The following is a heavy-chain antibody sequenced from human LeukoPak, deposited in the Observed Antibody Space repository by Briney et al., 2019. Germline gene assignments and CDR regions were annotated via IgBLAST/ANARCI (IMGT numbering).Heavy chain of an antibody. Sequence: PGGSLRLSCAASGFTFSDYYMSWIRQAPGKGLEWVSYISSSGSTIYYADSVKGRFTISRDNAKNSLYLQMNSLRAEDTAVYYCARDRVVVPATPSTRYYGMDVWGQGTTVTVSS. D-gene: IGHD2-2*01. V-gene: IGHV3-11*01. J-gene: IGHJ6*02. CDR3: ARDRVVVPATPSTRYYGMDV. CDR2: ISSSGSTI. CDR1: GFTFSDYY.